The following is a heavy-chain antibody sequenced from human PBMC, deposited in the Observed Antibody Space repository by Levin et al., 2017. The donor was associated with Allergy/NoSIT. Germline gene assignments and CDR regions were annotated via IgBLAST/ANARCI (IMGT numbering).Heavy chain of an antibody. CDR1: GFSFRSFG. CDR3: AKDVVFGTSSWSLDF. CDR2: ISYDGSDK. D-gene: IGHD6-13*01. Sequence: LSLTCAASGFSFRSFGMHWVRQAPGKGLEWVAVISYDGSDKYYADSVKGRFTISRDNTKNTLYLQMNSLRSEDAAEYYCAKDVVFGTSSWSLDFWGQGTLVTVSS. V-gene: IGHV3-30*18. J-gene: IGHJ4*02.